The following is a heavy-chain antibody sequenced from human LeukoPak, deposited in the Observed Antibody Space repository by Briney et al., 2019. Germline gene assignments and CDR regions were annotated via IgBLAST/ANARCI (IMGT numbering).Heavy chain of an antibody. V-gene: IGHV4-39*01. CDR3: ARHTVLHIVGPTR. CDR2: FYDSGTT. Sequence: SETLSLTCTVSGGSISSSNFYWDWIRQPPGKGLEWIGNFYDSGTTYYNPSLKSRVTISVDTSKNQFSLKLSSVTAADTAVYYCARHTVLHIVGPTRWGQGTLVTVSS. J-gene: IGHJ4*02. D-gene: IGHD2-21*01. CDR1: GGSISSSNFY.